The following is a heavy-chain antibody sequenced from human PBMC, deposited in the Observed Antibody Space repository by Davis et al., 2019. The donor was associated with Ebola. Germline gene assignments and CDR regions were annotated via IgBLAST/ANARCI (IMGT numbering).Heavy chain of an antibody. V-gene: IGHV3-30*02. D-gene: IGHD2-21*02. J-gene: IGHJ4*02. CDR3: ARDSDDYCFDY. Sequence: GESLKISCAASGFTFSSYGIHWVRQAPGKGLEWVAFIRYDGSHKHYADSVKGRFTISRDNSKNTLYLQMNSLRPEDTAVYYCARDSDDYCFDYWGQGTLVTVSS. CDR2: IRYDGSHK. CDR1: GFTFSSYG.